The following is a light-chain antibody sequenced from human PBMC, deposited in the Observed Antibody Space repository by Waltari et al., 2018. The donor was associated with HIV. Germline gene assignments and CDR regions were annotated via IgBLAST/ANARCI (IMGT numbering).Light chain of an antibody. CDR2: GAS. J-gene: IGKJ3*01. CDR1: QSVS. V-gene: IGKV3-15*01. Sequence: EIVMTQSPATLSVSPGERATLSCRASQSVSRLLIYGASTRATGIPARFSGSGSGTEFTLTISSLQSEDFAVYYCQQYNNWPSFTFGPGTKVDIK. CDR3: QQYNNWPSFT.